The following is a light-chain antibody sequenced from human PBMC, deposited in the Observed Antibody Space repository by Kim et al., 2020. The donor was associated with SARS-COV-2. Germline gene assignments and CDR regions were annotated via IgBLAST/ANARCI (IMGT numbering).Light chain of an antibody. CDR3: QQYNKWMYT. V-gene: IGKV3D-15*01. CDR2: GAS. CDR1: QSVSSN. J-gene: IGKJ2*01. Sequence: SVSPVERATLSCRASQSVSSNLAWYQKKPGQAPGLVIYGASTRAAGVPARFSGSVSGAEFTLTISNLQPEDCAVYYCQQYNKWMYTFGQGTKVEI.